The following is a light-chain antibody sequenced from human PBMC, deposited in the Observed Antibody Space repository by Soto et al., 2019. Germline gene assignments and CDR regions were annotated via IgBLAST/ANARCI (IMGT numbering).Light chain of an antibody. CDR3: QQYNSWPPIT. Sequence: EIVLTQSPATLSLSPGERATLSCRASQSVSRYLAWYQQKPGQAPRLLIYDASSRAAGIPARFSGSGSGAEFTLTISSLQSEDFAVYYCQQYNSWPPITFGQGTRLEIK. V-gene: IGKV3D-15*01. CDR2: DAS. J-gene: IGKJ5*01. CDR1: QSVSRY.